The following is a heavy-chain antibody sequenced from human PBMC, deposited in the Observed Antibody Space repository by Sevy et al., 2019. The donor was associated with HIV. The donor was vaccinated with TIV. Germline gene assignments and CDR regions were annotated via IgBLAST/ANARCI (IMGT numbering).Heavy chain of an antibody. CDR3: ARRDTAMVFFDY. CDR1: GGSISSSSYY. Sequence: SQTLSLTCTVSGGSISSSSYYWGWIRQPPGKGLEWIGSIYYSGSTYYNPSLKSRVTISVDTSKNQFSLKLSSVTAADTAVYYCARRDTAMVFFDYWGQGTLVTVSS. D-gene: IGHD5-18*01. V-gene: IGHV4-39*01. CDR2: IYYSGST. J-gene: IGHJ4*02.